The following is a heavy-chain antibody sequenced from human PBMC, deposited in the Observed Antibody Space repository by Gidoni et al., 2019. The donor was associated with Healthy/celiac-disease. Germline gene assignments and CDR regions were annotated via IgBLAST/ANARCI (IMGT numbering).Heavy chain of an antibody. Sequence: QLQLQESGSGLVKPSQTLSLTCAVSGCSISSGGYSWSWIRQPPGKGLEWIGYIYHSGSTYYNPSLKSRVTISVDRSKNQFSLKLSSVTAADTAVYYCANSGYYNDAFDIWGQGTMVTVSS. CDR2: IYHSGST. CDR1: GCSISSGGYS. J-gene: IGHJ3*02. V-gene: IGHV4-30-2*01. CDR3: ANSGYYNDAFDI. D-gene: IGHD5-12*01.